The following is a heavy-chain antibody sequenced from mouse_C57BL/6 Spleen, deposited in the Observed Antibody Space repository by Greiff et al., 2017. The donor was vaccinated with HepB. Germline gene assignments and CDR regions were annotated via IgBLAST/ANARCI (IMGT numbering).Heavy chain of an antibody. D-gene: IGHD2-4*01. J-gene: IGHJ2*01. CDR1: GYAFTNYL. V-gene: IGHV1-54*01. CDR2: INPGSGGT. Sequence: QVQLQQSGAELVRPGPSVKVSCKASGYAFTNYLIEWVKQRPGQGLEWIGVINPGSGGTNYNEKFKGKATLTADKSSSTAYMQLSSLTSEDSAVYFCARSSDYDLYYFDYWGQGTTLTVSS. CDR3: ARSSDYDLYYFDY.